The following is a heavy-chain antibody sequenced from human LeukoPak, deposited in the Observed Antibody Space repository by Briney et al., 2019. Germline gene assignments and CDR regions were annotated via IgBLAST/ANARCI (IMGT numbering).Heavy chain of an antibody. D-gene: IGHD1-26*01. CDR3: AKHKGTLLGATDY. Sequence: PGGSLRLSCAASGFIFSSYAMSWVRQVPGKGLVWVSAISGSGLSTYSADSVKGRFTISRDNSKNTLYLQMNSLGAEDTAVYYCAKHKGTLLGATDYWGQGTLVTVSS. CDR1: GFIFSSYA. CDR2: ISGSGLST. V-gene: IGHV3-23*01. J-gene: IGHJ4*02.